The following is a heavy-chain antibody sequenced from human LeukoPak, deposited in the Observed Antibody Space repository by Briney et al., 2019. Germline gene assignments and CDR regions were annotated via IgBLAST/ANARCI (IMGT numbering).Heavy chain of an antibody. V-gene: IGHV3-11*04. CDR1: GFTFSDYY. J-gene: IGHJ3*02. CDR3: ARVLLRESAFDI. CDR2: ISSSGSTI. Sequence: GGSLRLSCAASGFTFSDYYMSWIRQARAKGLEWVSYISSSGSTIYYADSVKGRFTISRDNAKNSLYLQMNSLRAEDTAVYYCARVLLRESAFDIWGQGTMVTVSS.